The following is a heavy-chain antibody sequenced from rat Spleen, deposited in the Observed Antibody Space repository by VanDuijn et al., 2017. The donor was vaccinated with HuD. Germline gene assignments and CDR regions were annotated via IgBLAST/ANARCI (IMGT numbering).Heavy chain of an antibody. CDR1: GFTFSNYD. CDR3: VRHGYTRYYFDY. V-gene: IGHV5-25*01. Sequence: EVQLVESGGGLVRPGRSLKLSCAASGFTFSNYDMAWVRQAPTKGLEWIASISSGGGGTYYADSVEGRVTISRDNAKSTLYLQMDSLRSEDTATYYCVRHGYTRYYFDYWGQGTLVTVSS. J-gene: IGHJ3*01. D-gene: IGHD1-9*01. CDR2: ISSGGGGT.